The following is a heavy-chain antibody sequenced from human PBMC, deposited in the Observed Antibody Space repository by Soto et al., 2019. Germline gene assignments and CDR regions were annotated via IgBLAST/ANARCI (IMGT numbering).Heavy chain of an antibody. Sequence: PSETLSLTCTVSGGSISSYYWSWIRQPPGKGLEWIGYIYYSGGTNYNPSLKSRVTISVDTSKNQFSLKLSSVTAADTAVYYCVRDGTKNLRDSFDPWGQGISVTISS. CDR3: VRDGTKNLRDSFDP. CDR1: GGSISSYY. D-gene: IGHD1-1*01. J-gene: IGHJ5*02. V-gene: IGHV4-59*01. CDR2: IYYSGGT.